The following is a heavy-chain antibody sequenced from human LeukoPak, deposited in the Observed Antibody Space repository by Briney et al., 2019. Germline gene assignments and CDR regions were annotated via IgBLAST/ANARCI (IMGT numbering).Heavy chain of an antibody. CDR2: LSGSGGST. Sequence: PGGSLRLSCAASGFTFSSYAMNWVRQAPGKGLEWVSALSGSGGSTYYADSVKGRFTVSRGNSKNTLYLQMNSLRAEDTAVYYCAKSAGYSYGYYFDFWGQGTLVTVSS. V-gene: IGHV3-23*01. D-gene: IGHD5-18*01. CDR1: GFTFSSYA. J-gene: IGHJ4*02. CDR3: AKSAGYSYGYYFDF.